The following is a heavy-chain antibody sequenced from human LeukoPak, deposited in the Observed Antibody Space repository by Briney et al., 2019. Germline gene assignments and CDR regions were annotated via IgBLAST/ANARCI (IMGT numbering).Heavy chain of an antibody. CDR3: ARHVYCGGDCHWYFDL. D-gene: IGHD2-21*02. V-gene: IGHV4-61*05. CDR1: GGSISSSSYY. Sequence: SETLSLTCTVSGGSISSSSYYWSWIRQPPGKGLEWIGYIYYSGSTNYNPSLKSRVTISVDTSKNQFSLKLSSVTAADTAVYYCARHVYCGGDCHWYFDLWGRGTLVTVSS. CDR2: IYYSGST. J-gene: IGHJ2*01.